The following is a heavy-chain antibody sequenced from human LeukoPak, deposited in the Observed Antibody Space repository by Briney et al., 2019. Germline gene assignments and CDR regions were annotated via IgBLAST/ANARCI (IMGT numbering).Heavy chain of an antibody. V-gene: IGHV1-24*01. CDR1: GYTLTELS. D-gene: IGHD1-26*01. CDR3: AIYAIKFPWELPDFDY. J-gene: IGHJ4*02. Sequence: GASVKVSCKVSGYTLTELSMHWVRQAPGKGLEWVGGFDPEDGETIYAQKFQGRVTMTEDTSTDTAYMELSSLRSEDTAVYYCAIYAIKFPWELPDFDYWGQGTLVTVSS. CDR2: FDPEDGET.